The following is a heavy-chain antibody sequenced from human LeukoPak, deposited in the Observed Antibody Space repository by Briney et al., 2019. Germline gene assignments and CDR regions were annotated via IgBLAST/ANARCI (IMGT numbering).Heavy chain of an antibody. CDR2: IIPIFGTA. J-gene: IGHJ2*01. CDR1: GGTFISYA. CDR3: ARVARDYGGNSGDWYFDL. Sequence: SVKVSCKASGGTFISYAISWVRQAPGQGLEWMGGIIPIFGTANYAQKFQGRVTITADESTSTAYMELSSLRSEDTAVYYCARVARDYGGNSGDWYFDLWGRGTLVTVSS. D-gene: IGHD4-23*01. V-gene: IGHV1-69*13.